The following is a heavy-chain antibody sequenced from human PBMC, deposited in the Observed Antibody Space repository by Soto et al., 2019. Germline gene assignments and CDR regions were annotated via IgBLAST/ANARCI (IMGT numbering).Heavy chain of an antibody. Sequence: PGGSLRLSCAASGFTFSSYWMSWVRQAPGKGLEWVANIKQDGSNKYYADSVKGRFTISRDNSKNTLYLQMNSLRAEDTAVYYCAKDQAMIVVVTRARWYYFDYWGQGTLVTVSS. CDR1: GFTFSSYW. CDR3: AKDQAMIVVVTRARWYYFDY. J-gene: IGHJ4*02. V-gene: IGHV3-7*01. D-gene: IGHD3-22*01. CDR2: IKQDGSNK.